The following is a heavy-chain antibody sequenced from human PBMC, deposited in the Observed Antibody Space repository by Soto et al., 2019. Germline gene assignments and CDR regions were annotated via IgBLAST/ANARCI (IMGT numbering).Heavy chain of an antibody. V-gene: IGHV1-69*06. D-gene: IGHD3-22*01. J-gene: IGHJ4*02. CDR1: GGTFSSYA. Sequence: QVQLVQSGAEVKKPRSSVKVSCKASGGTFSSYAISWVRQAPGQGLEWMGGIIPIFGTANYAQKFQVRVTITADKSTSTAYMELSSLKSEDTAVYYCAGREEYDSSGPIDYCGQGTLVTVAS. CDR3: AGREEYDSSGPIDY. CDR2: IIPIFGTA.